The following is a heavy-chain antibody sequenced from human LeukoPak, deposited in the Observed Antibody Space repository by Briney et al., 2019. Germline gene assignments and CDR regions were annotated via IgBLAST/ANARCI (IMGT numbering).Heavy chain of an antibody. CDR3: ASLQYYYYYMDV. Sequence: SETLSLTCTVSSGSVTSGGYYWTWVRQHPAKGLEWIGYISYSGNTYYSPSLKSRLTISLDTSENQFSPKLNSVTAADTAIYYCASLQYYYYYMDVWGKGTTVTVSS. J-gene: IGHJ6*03. CDR1: SGSVTSGGYY. V-gene: IGHV4-31*03. CDR2: ISYSGNT.